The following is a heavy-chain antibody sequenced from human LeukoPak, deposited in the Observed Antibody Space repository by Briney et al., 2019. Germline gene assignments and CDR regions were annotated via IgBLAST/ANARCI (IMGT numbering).Heavy chain of an antibody. J-gene: IGHJ4*02. D-gene: IGHD2-21*02. CDR1: GYSISSGYY. CDR3: AREGRVTANDY. Sequence: SETLSLTCTVSGYSISSGYYWDWIRQPPGKGLEWIGTIYHSGSTYYGPSLKSRVTISVDTSMNQFSLKLSSVTAADTAVYYCAREGRVTANDYWGQGTLVTVSS. V-gene: IGHV4-38-2*02. CDR2: IYHSGST.